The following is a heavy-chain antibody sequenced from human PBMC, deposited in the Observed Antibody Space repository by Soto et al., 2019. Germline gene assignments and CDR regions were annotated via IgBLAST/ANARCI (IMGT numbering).Heavy chain of an antibody. V-gene: IGHV4-61*01. Sequence: QVQLQESGPGLVKPSETLSLTCTVSGGSVSSGSYYWSWIRQPPGKGLEWIGYIYYSGSTNYNPSLRIRVTISADTSKNQFSLKLSSVTAADTAVYYCARGIEGWYQGRYYYGMDVWGQGTTVTVSS. CDR1: GGSVSSGSYY. D-gene: IGHD6-19*01. J-gene: IGHJ6*02. CDR2: IYYSGST. CDR3: ARGIEGWYQGRYYYGMDV.